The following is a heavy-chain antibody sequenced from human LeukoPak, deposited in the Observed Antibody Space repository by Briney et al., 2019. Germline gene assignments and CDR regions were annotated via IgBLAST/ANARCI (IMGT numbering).Heavy chain of an antibody. V-gene: IGHV4-39*01. CDR1: GGSISSSGYF. CDR3: ARRYSSGWYNY. CDR2: VFYGGST. D-gene: IGHD6-19*01. J-gene: IGHJ4*02. Sequence: SETLSLTCTASGGSISSSGYFWAWIRQPPGKGLEWIGSVFYGGSTYYNPSLKSRVTMSVDTSKHQFSLNLSSVTAADTAVYYCARRYSSGWYNYWGQGTLVTVSS.